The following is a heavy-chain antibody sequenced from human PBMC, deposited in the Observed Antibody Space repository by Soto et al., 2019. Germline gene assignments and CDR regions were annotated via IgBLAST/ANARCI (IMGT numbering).Heavy chain of an antibody. V-gene: IGHV3-9*01. D-gene: IGHD6-6*01. CDR1: GFTFDDYA. Sequence: SLRLSCAASGFTFDDYAMHWVRQAPGKGLEWVSGISWNSGSIGYADSVKGRFTISRDNAKNSLYLQMNSLRAEDTALYYCAKDMSQVAALPRWEYYYHDFMYVWGKGTTVTVSS. CDR3: AKDMSQVAALPRWEYYYHDFMYV. J-gene: IGHJ6*03. CDR2: ISWNSGSI.